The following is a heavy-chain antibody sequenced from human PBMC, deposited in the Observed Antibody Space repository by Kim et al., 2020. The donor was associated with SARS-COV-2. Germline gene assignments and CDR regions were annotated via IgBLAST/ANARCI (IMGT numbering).Heavy chain of an antibody. CDR3: ARGHGVVGAVDY. Sequence: NDNPSLKSRVTISVDTSKNQFSLKLSSVTAADTAVYYCARGHGVVGAVDYWGQGTLVTVSS. J-gene: IGHJ4*02. D-gene: IGHD3-16*01. V-gene: IGHV4-34*01.